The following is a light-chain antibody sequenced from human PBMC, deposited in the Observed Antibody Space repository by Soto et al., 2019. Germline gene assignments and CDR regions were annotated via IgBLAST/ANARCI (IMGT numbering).Light chain of an antibody. J-gene: IGLJ2*01. CDR1: SRDVGSYNL. V-gene: IGLV2-23*01. CDR2: EGS. CDR3: CSYAGSSTYVV. Sequence: QSALTQPASVSGSPGQSITISCTGTSRDVGSYNLVSWYQQHPGKAPKPRIYEGSKRPSGVSNRSSGSKSGNTASLTSSGLQAEDEADYYCCSYAGSSTYVVFGGGTKVTVL.